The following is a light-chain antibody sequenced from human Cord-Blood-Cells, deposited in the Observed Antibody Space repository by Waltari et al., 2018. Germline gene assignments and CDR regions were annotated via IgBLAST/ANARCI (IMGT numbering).Light chain of an antibody. J-gene: IGLJ3*02. Sequence: QPALTQPASVSGSPGQSITISCTGTSSNVGGYNYVSWYQQHPGKAPKLMIYDVSNRPSGVSNRVSGSKSGNTASLTIAGLQAEDEADYYCSSYTSSSTLVFGGGTKLTVL. CDR1: SSNVGGYNY. V-gene: IGLV2-14*01. CDR3: SSYTSSSTLV. CDR2: DVS.